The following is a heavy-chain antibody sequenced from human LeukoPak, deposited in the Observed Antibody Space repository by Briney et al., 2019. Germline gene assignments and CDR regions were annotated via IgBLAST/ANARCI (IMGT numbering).Heavy chain of an antibody. CDR2: THTNGRT. V-gene: IGHV4-4*09. CDR1: GGTINSHY. Sequence: PSETLSLTCTVSGGTINSHYWSWIRQPPGEGLEWIAYTHTNGRTKYNPSLKSRVTISLDTSQNQVSLKLYSVTAADTAVDFCARHYLYGDSSWDSWGPGNLVIVSS. D-gene: IGHD4-17*01. J-gene: IGHJ4*02. CDR3: ARHYLYGDSSWDS.